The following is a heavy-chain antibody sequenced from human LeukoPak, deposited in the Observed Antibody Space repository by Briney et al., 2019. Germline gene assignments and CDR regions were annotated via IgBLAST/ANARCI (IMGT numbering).Heavy chain of an antibody. Sequence: GASVKVSCKASGYTFTSYGISWVRQAPGQGLEWMGWISAYNGNTNYAQKLQGRVTMTTDTSTSTAYMELSSLRSEDTAVYYCASLRTGTNNWFDPWGQGTLVTVSS. J-gene: IGHJ5*02. CDR1: GYTFTSYG. V-gene: IGHV1-18*01. D-gene: IGHD1-1*01. CDR3: ASLRTGTNNWFDP. CDR2: ISAYNGNT.